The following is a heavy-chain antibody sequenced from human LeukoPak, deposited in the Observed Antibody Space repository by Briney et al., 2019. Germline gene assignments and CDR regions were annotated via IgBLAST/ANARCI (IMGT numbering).Heavy chain of an antibody. CDR1: GFTFSSYS. V-gene: IGHV3-21*01. D-gene: IGHD3-22*01. CDR3: AKSGGGSNSGYKFDY. Sequence: GGSLRLSCAASGFTFSSYSMNWVRQAPGKGLEWVSSISSSGVYIYYADSVKGRFTISRDNAKNSLSLQMNSLRAEDTAVYYCAKSGGGSNSGYKFDYWGQGTLVTVSS. CDR2: ISSSGVYI. J-gene: IGHJ4*02.